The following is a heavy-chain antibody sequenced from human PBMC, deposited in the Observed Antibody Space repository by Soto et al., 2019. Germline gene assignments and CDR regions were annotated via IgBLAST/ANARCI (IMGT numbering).Heavy chain of an antibody. D-gene: IGHD1-26*01. J-gene: IGHJ4*01. CDR2: TYFRSKWYN. V-gene: IGHV6-1*01. Sequence: PSQTLSLTCAISGDSVSSNTASWNWIRQSPSRGLEWLGRTYFRSKWYNDYAVSVRGRITINPDTSKNQYSLQLNSVTPEDTAVYFCARGEQYSGRIFDYWGQGTLVTVSS. CDR3: ARGEQYSGRIFDY. CDR1: GDSVSSNTAS.